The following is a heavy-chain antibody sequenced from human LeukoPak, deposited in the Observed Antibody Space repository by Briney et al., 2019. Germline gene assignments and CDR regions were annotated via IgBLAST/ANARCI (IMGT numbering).Heavy chain of an antibody. J-gene: IGHJ4*02. D-gene: IGHD5-18*01. CDR2: IYYSGST. CDR3: ARSAGYSYGYSFDY. Sequence: SETLSLTCTVSGGSISSGDYYWSWIRQPPGKGLEWIGYIYYSGSTYYNPSLKSRVTISVDTSKNQFSLKPSSVTAADTAVYYCARSAGYSYGYSFDYWGQGTLVTVSS. V-gene: IGHV4-30-4*01. CDR1: GGSISSGDYY.